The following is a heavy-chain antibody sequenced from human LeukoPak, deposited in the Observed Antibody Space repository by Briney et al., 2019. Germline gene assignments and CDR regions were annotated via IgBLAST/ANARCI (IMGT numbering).Heavy chain of an antibody. V-gene: IGHV4-34*01. CDR3: ARYGSGSYYYYYYMDV. J-gene: IGHJ6*03. Sequence: SETLSLACAVYNGSFSGYYWSWIRRPPGKGLEWIGEINLSGSTNYNPSLKSRVTISVDTSKNQFSLKLSSVTAADTAVYYCARYGSGSYYYYYYMDVWGKGTTVTISS. D-gene: IGHD3-10*01. CDR2: INLSGST. CDR1: NGSFSGYY.